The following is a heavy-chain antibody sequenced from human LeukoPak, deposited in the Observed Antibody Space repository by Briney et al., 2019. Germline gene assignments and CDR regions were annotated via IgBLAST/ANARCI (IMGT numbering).Heavy chain of an antibody. J-gene: IGHJ5*02. D-gene: IGHD3-10*01. Sequence: SVTLSLTCAVSVYSISRGYYWGWIRPPPGKGLEWIGCIYHSGSTKHNPPHKSRVTISVDTSKNQFSLKLSSVTAADTAVYYCATGGRGMPGARRSKPGNWFDPWGQGTLVTVSS. CDR1: VYSISRGYY. CDR3: ATGGRGMPGARRSKPGNWFDP. CDR2: IYHSGST. V-gene: IGHV4-38-2*01.